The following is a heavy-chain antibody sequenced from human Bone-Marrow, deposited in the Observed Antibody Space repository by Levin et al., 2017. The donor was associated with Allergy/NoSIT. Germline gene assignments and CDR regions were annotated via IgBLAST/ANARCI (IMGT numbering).Heavy chain of an antibody. J-gene: IGHJ6*02. CDR2: ISGSSNII. Sequence: GGSLRLSCAASGFSFTSYSMNWVRQAPGKGLEWISYISGSSNIIYYADSVKGRFTISRDNAGSSLFLQLNSLRVEDTADYYCATYSSATTSVYYYLMDVWGQGTTVTVAS. V-gene: IGHV3-48*01. D-gene: IGHD3-10*01. CDR1: GFSFTSYS. CDR3: ATYSSATTSVYYYLMDV.